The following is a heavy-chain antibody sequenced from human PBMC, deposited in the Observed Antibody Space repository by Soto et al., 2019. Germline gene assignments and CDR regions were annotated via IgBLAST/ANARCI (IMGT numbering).Heavy chain of an antibody. J-gene: IGHJ4*02. D-gene: IGHD6-6*01. V-gene: IGHV3-33*01. CDR1: GFTFSSYG. Sequence: QVQLVESGGGVVQPGRSLRLSCAASGFTFSSYGMHWVRQAPGKGLEWVAVIWYDGSNKYYADSVKGRFTISRDNSKNTLYLQMNSLRAEDTAVYYCVRDRGGALYSSSWIHDYWGQGTLVTVSS. CDR3: VRDRGGALYSSSWIHDY. CDR2: IWYDGSNK.